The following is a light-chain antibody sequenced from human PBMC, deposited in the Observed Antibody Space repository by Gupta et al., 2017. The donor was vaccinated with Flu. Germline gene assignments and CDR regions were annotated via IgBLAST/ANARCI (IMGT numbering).Light chain of an antibody. CDR2: ANN. CDR1: GSNVGAGDH. Sequence: SHCTGGGSNVGAGDHVHWYQPFPATTPKLLIFANNIRHSGVPDRFSASKYGTSATVATTGLRAEEEADYYCQSDEESRKGEIFGGGTKLTVL. V-gene: IGLV1-40*01. J-gene: IGLJ2*01. CDR3: QSDEESRKGEI.